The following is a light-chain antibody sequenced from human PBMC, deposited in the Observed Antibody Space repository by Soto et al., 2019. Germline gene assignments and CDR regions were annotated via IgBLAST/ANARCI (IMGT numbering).Light chain of an antibody. CDR2: DVS. J-gene: IGLJ1*01. Sequence: SALTQPASVSGSPGQSITISCTGTNSDVGGYNYVSWYQQHPGKAPKLMIYDVSNRPSGVSDRFSGSKSGNTASLTISGPQAEDEADYHCSSYTSRNTYVFGTGTKVTVL. CDR1: NSDVGGYNY. V-gene: IGLV2-14*01. CDR3: SSYTSRNTYV.